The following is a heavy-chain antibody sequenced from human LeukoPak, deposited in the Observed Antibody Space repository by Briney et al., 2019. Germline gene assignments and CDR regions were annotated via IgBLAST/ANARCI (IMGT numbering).Heavy chain of an antibody. CDR1: GGSISSGAYY. J-gene: IGHJ4*02. V-gene: IGHV4-31*03. Sequence: PSETLSLTCTVSGGSISSGAYYWSWIRQHPGKGLEWIGYIYYSGSTYYNPSLTSRVTISLNTSKNQFSPTLNSVTAADTAIYYCARDSSRHSYDRGYYFDYWGQGTLVTVSS. D-gene: IGHD3-10*02. CDR3: ARDSSRHSYDRGYYFDY. CDR2: IYYSGST.